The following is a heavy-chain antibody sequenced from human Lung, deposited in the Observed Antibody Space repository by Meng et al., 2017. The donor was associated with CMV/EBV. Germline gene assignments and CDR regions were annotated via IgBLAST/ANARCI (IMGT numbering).Heavy chain of an antibody. J-gene: IGHJ5*02. CDR3: ARRLRFLEWLLYLGWFDP. Sequence: GSXRLXCAVYGGSFSGYYWSWIRQPPGKGLEWIGEINHSGSTNYNPSLKSRVTISVDTSKNQFSLKLSSVTAADTAVYYCARRLRFLEWLLYLGWFDPLGRGXLVTFSS. CDR2: INHSGST. CDR1: GGSFSGYY. V-gene: IGHV4-34*01. D-gene: IGHD3-3*01.